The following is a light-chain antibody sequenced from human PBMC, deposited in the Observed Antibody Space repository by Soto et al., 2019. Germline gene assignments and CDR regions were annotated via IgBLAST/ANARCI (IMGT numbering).Light chain of an antibody. CDR3: QLYHLWPPLT. J-gene: IGKJ4*01. V-gene: IGKV3-15*01. CDR1: QSVSSN. CDR2: AVS. Sequence: EIVMTQSPATLSVSPGERDTISCRASQSVSSNLAWYQQIPGQAPRLLMYAVSTSATVTPARFSGSVSGTEFPLTISSLLSGYFAVYYCQLYHLWPPLTFGGGTKVEIK.